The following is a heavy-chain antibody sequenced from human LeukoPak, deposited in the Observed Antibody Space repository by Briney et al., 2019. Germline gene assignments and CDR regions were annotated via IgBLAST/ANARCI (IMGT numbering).Heavy chain of an antibody. CDR1: GFTFKTYA. CDR3: EKGANRYFGIDY. J-gene: IGHJ4*02. V-gene: IGHV3-23*01. D-gene: IGHD3-9*01. CDR2: ISDRGGSS. Sequence: GGSLRLSCVVSGFTFKTYAMSWVRQAPGKGLEGVSGISDRGGSSFYAYSVKCRFSVSRDNSKRPMYLQMNSLRGEHTAVYYCEKGANRYFGIDYWGQGTLLTVSS.